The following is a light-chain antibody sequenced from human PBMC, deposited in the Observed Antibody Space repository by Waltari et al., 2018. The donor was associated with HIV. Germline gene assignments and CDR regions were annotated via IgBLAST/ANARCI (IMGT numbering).Light chain of an antibody. CDR2: QAS. Sequence: DIQMTQSPSTLSPSVGDRVTITCRASQTVNRWLAWFQHRPGKAPKLLIYQASNLQNGVPSRFSGSGSGTEFTLTISSLQPDDSATYYCQQYETNPYTFGQGTKLQIK. J-gene: IGKJ2*01. CDR1: QTVNRW. V-gene: IGKV1-5*03. CDR3: QQYETNPYT.